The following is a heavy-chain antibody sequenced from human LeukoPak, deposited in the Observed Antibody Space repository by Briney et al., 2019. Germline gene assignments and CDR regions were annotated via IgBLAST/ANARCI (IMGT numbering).Heavy chain of an antibody. Sequence: GGSLRLSCAASGFTFSSYEMNWVRQAPGQGLEWVSHISSSGNNIFYTDSVKGRFTISRDNSKNLLYLQMNSLKAEDTAIYYCARTVARIGYWGQGTLVAVSS. V-gene: IGHV3-48*03. J-gene: IGHJ4*02. CDR2: ISSSGNNI. D-gene: IGHD4-23*01. CDR3: ARTVARIGY. CDR1: GFTFSSYE.